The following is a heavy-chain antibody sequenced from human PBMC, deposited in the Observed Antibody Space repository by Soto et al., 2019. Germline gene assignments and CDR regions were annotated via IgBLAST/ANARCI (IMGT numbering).Heavy chain of an antibody. CDR2: IILPFGTA. Sequence: SVKVSCKASGGTFSNFAVGWVRQAPGQGPEWMGGIILPFGTANYAQKFQDRVTMTRDTSTSTVYMELSSLRSEDTAVYYCARDLAGLTTVLYFYGMDVWGQGTTVTVSS. D-gene: IGHD4-4*01. J-gene: IGHJ6*02. CDR1: GGTFSNFA. V-gene: IGHV1-69*05. CDR3: ARDLAGLTTVLYFYGMDV.